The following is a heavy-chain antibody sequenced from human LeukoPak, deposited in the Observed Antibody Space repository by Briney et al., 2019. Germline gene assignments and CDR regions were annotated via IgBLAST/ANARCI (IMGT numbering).Heavy chain of an antibody. J-gene: IGHJ4*02. CDR2: ISGSGGST. CDR1: GFTFSSYA. V-gene: IGHV3-23*01. CDR3: ATHRLSYDILTGYRNYFDY. Sequence: GGSLRLSCAASGFTFSSYAMSWVRQAPGKGLEWVSAISGSGGSTYYADSVKGRFTISRDNSKNTLYLQMNSLRAEDTAVYYCATHRLSYDILTGYRNYFDYWGQETLVTVSS. D-gene: IGHD3-9*01.